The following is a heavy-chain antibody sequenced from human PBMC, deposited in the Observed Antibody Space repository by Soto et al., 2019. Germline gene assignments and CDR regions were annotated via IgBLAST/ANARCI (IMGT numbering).Heavy chain of an antibody. CDR1: GSSFGTFA. CDR3: AKVGQATPPFYYYYYGMDV. J-gene: IGHJ6*02. CDR2: IGGSGTMT. Sequence: GGSLRLSCAASGSSFGTFAMNWVRQAPGEGLEWVSSIGGSGTMTHYADSVKGRFTISRDNSKNTLYLQMNSLRAEDTAVYYCAKVGQATPPFYYYYYGMDVWGQGTTVTVSS. V-gene: IGHV3-23*01.